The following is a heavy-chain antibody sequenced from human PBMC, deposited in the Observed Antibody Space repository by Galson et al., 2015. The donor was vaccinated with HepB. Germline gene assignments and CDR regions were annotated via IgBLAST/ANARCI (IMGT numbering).Heavy chain of an antibody. D-gene: IGHD5-12*01. Sequence: TLSLTCTVSGGSISSGDYYWSWIRQPPGKGLEWIGYIYYSGSTYYNPSLKSRVTISVDTSKNQFSLKLSSVTAADTAVYYCARRRLGQYYFDYWGQGTLVTVSS. CDR1: GGSISSGDYY. V-gene: IGHV4-30-4*01. J-gene: IGHJ4*02. CDR2: IYYSGST. CDR3: ARRRLGQYYFDY.